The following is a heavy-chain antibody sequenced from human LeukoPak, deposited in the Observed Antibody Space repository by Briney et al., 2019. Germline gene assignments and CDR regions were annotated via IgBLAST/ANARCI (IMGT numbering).Heavy chain of an antibody. V-gene: IGHV3-23*01. CDR2: ICGVTTNT. Sequence: GGSLRLSCAASGFTFSSCAMSWVRLAPGKGLEWASTICGVTTNTYYADSVKGRFTISRDNSKNTLSLRMSSLRAEDAAVYYCAKHNTGNYYDYWGQGALVTVSS. D-gene: IGHD1-26*01. CDR3: AKHNTGNYYDY. CDR1: GFTFSSCA. J-gene: IGHJ4*02.